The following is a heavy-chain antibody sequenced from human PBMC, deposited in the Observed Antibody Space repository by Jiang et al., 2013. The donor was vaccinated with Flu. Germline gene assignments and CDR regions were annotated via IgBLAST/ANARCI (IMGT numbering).Heavy chain of an antibody. CDR3: ARALTSHYYFDS. CDR2: IFYRGSS. CDR1: NGSFNNYY. J-gene: IGHJ4*02. V-gene: IGHV4-59*13. D-gene: IGHD4-11*01. Sequence: GSGLVKPSETLSLTCTVSNGSFNNYYWGWVRQAPGKGPECLGYIFYRGSSDYNPSLRNRVTISADASTNRLSLTLTSVTAADTAVYYCARALTSHYYFDSWGRGLLVTVSS.